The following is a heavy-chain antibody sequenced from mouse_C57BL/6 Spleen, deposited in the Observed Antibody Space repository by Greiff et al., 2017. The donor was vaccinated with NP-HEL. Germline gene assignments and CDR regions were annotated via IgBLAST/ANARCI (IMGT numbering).Heavy chain of an antibody. D-gene: IGHD1-1*01. CDR1: GYTFTDYY. V-gene: IGHV1-26*01. CDR3: ARHGSSGCDY. Sequence: VQLQQSGPELVKPGASVKISCKASGYTFTDYYMNWVKQSPGKSLAWIGDINPNNGGTSYNQKFKGKATLTVDKSSSTAYMELRSLTSEDSAVYYCARHGSSGCDYWGQGTTLTVSS. CDR2: INPNNGGT. J-gene: IGHJ2*01.